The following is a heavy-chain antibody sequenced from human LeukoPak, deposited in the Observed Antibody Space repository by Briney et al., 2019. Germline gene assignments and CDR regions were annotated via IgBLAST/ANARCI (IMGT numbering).Heavy chain of an antibody. V-gene: IGHV4-34*01. CDR3: ASVYSRRYSGSYRSFDY. J-gene: IGHJ4*02. D-gene: IGHD1-26*01. CDR2: INHSGST. Sequence: SETLSLTCAVYGGSFSGYYWSWIRQPPGKGLEWIGEINHSGSTNYNPSLKSRVTISVDTSKNQFSLKLSSVTAADTAVYYCASVYSRRYSGSYRSFDYWGQGTLVTVSS. CDR1: GGSFSGYY.